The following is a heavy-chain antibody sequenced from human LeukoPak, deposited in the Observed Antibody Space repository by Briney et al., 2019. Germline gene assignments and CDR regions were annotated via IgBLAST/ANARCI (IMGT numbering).Heavy chain of an antibody. V-gene: IGHV4-59*08. CDR1: GGSISSYY. J-gene: IGHJ4*02. CDR2: IYYSGNT. D-gene: IGHD6-13*01. Sequence: PSGPLSLTCTVSGGSISSYYWGWIRQPPGKGREWIGYIYYSGNTNYNPSLKSRVTISVDTSKNHFSLKLSSVTAADTAVYYCARGYSTSTPWYWGQGTLVTVSS. CDR3: ARGYSTSTPWY.